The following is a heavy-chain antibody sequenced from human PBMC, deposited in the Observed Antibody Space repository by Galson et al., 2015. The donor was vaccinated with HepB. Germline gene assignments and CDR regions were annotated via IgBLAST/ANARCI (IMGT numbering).Heavy chain of an antibody. J-gene: IGHJ6*02. V-gene: IGHV3-30*18. CDR2: ISYDGSNK. D-gene: IGHD6-19*01. Sequence: SLRLSCAASGFSFSNYGMHWVRQAPGKGLEWVAVISYDGSNKYYADSVKGRFTISRDNSKNMLYLQMNSLRPEDTAVWYCAKDGLQWLEPNYIYYGMDVWGQGTTVTVSS. CDR3: AKDGLQWLEPNYIYYGMDV. CDR1: GFSFSNYG.